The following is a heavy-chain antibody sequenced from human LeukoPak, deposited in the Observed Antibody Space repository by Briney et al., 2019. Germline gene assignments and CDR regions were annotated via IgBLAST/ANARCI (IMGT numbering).Heavy chain of an antibody. Sequence: GGSLRLSCSVSGFTFSTYVMHWVRQAPGKGLEYVSAISSNGDNTYYADSVKGRFTIPRGNSKNTLYLQMSSLRADDTAVYYCVRGTGYWGQGTLVTVSS. CDR1: GFTFSTYV. V-gene: IGHV3-64D*06. CDR3: VRGTGY. J-gene: IGHJ4*02. CDR2: ISSNGDNT.